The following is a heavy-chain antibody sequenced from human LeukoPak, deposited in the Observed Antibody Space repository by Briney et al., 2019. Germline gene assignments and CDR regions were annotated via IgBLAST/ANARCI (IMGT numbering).Heavy chain of an antibody. CDR1: GYTFTSYG. D-gene: IGHD6-19*01. V-gene: IGHV1-18*01. Sequence: GASVKVSCKASGYTFTSYGISWVRQAPGQGLEWMGWISAYNGNTNYAPKLQGRVTMTTDTSTSTAYMELRSLRSDDTAVYYCARDHSIAEYSSGYRWGQGTLVTVSS. J-gene: IGHJ5*02. CDR3: ARDHSIAEYSSGYR. CDR2: ISAYNGNT.